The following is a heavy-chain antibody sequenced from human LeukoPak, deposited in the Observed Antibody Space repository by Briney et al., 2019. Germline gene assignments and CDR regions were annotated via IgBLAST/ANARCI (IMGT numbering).Heavy chain of an antibody. CDR1: GYTLTSYF. V-gene: IGHV1-46*01. CDR2: INPSGGST. CDR3: ANSLGYCSGGSCYSEYNYLDP. J-gene: IGHJ5*02. D-gene: IGHD2-15*01. Sequence: ASVKVSCKASGYTLTSYFIHWVRQAPGQGLEWMGIINPSGGSTSYAQKFQGRVTMTRDTSTSTVYMELSSLRSEDTAVYYCANSLGYCSGGSCYSEYNYLDPWGQGTLVTVSS.